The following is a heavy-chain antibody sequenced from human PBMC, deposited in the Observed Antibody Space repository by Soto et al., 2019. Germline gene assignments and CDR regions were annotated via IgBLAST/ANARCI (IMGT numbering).Heavy chain of an antibody. J-gene: IGHJ4*02. Sequence: GASVKVCCKASGYTFTRYDINRLRQTTGQGLEWMGWMNPNSGNTGYEQKFQGRVTITRNTSISTAYMELSSLRSEDTAVYYCARALFHRTLRCLLGYWGQGTLVTVSS. D-gene: IGHD4-17*01. CDR2: MNPNSGNT. V-gene: IGHV1-8*01. CDR3: ARALFHRTLRCLLGY. CDR1: GYTFTRYD.